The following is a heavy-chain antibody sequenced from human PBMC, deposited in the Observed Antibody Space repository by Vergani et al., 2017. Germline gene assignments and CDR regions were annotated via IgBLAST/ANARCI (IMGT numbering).Heavy chain of an antibody. V-gene: IGHV3-23*01. CDR3: GKGNDNYN. Sequence: EVQLLQSEGAVVQPGGSLRLSCVASGFTFSSHAMSWVRQGHGQGLEWVSSIKNTGDSTHYADSVKGRFTISRDNSKNTLYLQVNSLGVEDTAVYYCGKGNDNYNWGQGTLVTVSS. CDR2: IKNTGDST. CDR1: GFTFSSHA. J-gene: IGHJ4*02. D-gene: IGHD5-24*01.